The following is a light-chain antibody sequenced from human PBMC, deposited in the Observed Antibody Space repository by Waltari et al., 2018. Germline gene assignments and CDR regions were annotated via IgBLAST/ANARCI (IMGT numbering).Light chain of an antibody. J-gene: IGKJ2*02. CDR2: AAS. CDR3: QQSYVPWST. CDR1: QSIRSY. Sequence: DIQMTQSPSYLSASVGDRVTSTCRASQSIRSYLNWYQQKPGKAPKILIYAASSLQSGVPSRFSGSGSGTDFTLTISSLQPEDFATYSCQQSYVPWSTFGQGTKLEIK. V-gene: IGKV1-39*01.